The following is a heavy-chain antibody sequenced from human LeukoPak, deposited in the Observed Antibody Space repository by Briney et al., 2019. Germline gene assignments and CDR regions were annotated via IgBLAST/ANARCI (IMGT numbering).Heavy chain of an antibody. CDR3: ARHGGSYYGFLSNAFDI. D-gene: IGHD1-26*01. J-gene: IGHJ3*02. CDR2: IYTSGST. Sequence: SQTLSLTCTVSGGSISSGSYYWSWIRQPAGKGLEWIGRIYTSGSTNYNPSLKSRVTISVDTSKNQFSLKLSSVTAADTAVYYCARHGGSYYGFLSNAFDIWGQGTMVTVSS. CDR1: GGSISSGSYY. V-gene: IGHV4-61*02.